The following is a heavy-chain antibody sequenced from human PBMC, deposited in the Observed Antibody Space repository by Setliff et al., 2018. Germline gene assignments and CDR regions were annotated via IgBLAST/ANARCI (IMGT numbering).Heavy chain of an antibody. D-gene: IGHD2-2*01. CDR1: GGSISSSSYY. CDR3: ARRVREYQLLFGDYYYYMDV. J-gene: IGHJ6*03. CDR2: IYYSGST. V-gene: IGHV4-39*01. Sequence: ETLSLTCTVSGGSISSSSYYWGWIRQPPGKGLEWIGSIYYSGSTYYNPSLKSRVTISVDTSKNQFSLKLSSVTAAGTAVYYCARRVREYQLLFGDYYYYMDVWGKGTTVTVSS.